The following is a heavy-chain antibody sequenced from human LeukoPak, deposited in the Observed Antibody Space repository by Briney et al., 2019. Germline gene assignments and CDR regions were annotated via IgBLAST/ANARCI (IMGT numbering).Heavy chain of an antibody. D-gene: IGHD6-13*01. CDR1: GYGFSSYW. Sequence: GESLKISCKGSGYGFSSYWIGWVRQMPGKGLEWIGIIYPGDSDTRYSPSFQGQVTISADKSISTAYLQWSSLKASDTAMYYCVRRPWYSSSYWFDPWGQGTLVTVSS. J-gene: IGHJ5*02. V-gene: IGHV5-51*01. CDR2: IYPGDSDT. CDR3: VRRPWYSSSYWFDP.